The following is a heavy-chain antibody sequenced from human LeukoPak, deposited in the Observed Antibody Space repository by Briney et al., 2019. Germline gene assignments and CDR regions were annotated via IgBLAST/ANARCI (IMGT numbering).Heavy chain of an antibody. Sequence: ASVKVSCKASGYTFTSYGISWVRQAPRQGLEWMGWISAYNGNTNYAQKLQGRVTMTTDTSTSTAYMELRSLRSDDTAVYYCARADCSSTSCYEFDYWGQGTLVTVSS. CDR3: ARADCSSTSCYEFDY. CDR2: ISAYNGNT. J-gene: IGHJ4*02. D-gene: IGHD2-2*01. V-gene: IGHV1-18*01. CDR1: GYTFTSYG.